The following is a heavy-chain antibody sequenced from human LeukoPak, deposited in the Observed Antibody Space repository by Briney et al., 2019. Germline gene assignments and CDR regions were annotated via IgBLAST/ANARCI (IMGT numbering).Heavy chain of an antibody. J-gene: IGHJ4*02. CDR1: GFTFSSYS. Sequence: GGSLRLSCAASGFTFSSYSMNWVRQAPGKGLEWVSSISSSSSYIYYADSVKGRFTISRDNAKNSLYLQMNSLRAEDTAVYYCARGRGFCTGGTCYGYYWGQGILVTVSS. CDR3: ARGRGFCTGGTCYGYY. D-gene: IGHD2-15*01. V-gene: IGHV3-21*01. CDR2: ISSSSSYI.